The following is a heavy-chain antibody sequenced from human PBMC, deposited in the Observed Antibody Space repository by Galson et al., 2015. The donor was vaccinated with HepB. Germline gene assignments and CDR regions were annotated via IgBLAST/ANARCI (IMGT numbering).Heavy chain of an antibody. CDR1: GFTFSSYA. CDR2: INHSGST. V-gene: IGHV4-34*01. CDR3: ARRGVPTTPAFLIDY. J-gene: IGHJ4*02. D-gene: IGHD2-15*01. Sequence: LRLSCAASGFTFSSYAMSWVRQAPGKGLEWIGEINHSGSTNYNPSLKSRVTISVDTSKNQFSLKLSSVTAADTAVYYCARRGVPTTPAFLIDYWGQGTLVTVSS.